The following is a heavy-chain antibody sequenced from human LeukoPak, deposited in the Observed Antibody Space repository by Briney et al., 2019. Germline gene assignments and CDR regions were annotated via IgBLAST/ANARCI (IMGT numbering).Heavy chain of an antibody. D-gene: IGHD5-12*01. J-gene: IGHJ5*02. V-gene: IGHV1-18*04. CDR1: GYTFTSYY. Sequence: GASVKVSCKASGYTFTSYYMHWVRQTPGQGLEWPGWISAFNGRTSYGQGLQGRLTLTTDTSANTAYMELRSLTPDDTAVYYCAREYRAQYIYFDPWGQGTLVTVSS. CDR3: AREYRAQYIYFDP. CDR2: ISAFNGRT.